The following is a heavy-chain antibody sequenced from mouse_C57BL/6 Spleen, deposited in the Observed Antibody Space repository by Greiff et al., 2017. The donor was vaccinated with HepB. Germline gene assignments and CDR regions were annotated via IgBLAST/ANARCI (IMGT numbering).Heavy chain of an antibody. CDR3: ATANWDLYYFDY. CDR1: GFTFSDYG. Sequence: EVMLVESGGGLVKPGGSLKLSCAASGFTFSDYGMHWVRQAPEKGLEWVAYISSGSSTIYYADTVKGRFTISRDNAKNTLFLQMTSLRSEDTAMYYCATANWDLYYFDYWGQGTTLTVSS. J-gene: IGHJ2*01. V-gene: IGHV5-17*01. D-gene: IGHD4-1*01. CDR2: ISSGSSTI.